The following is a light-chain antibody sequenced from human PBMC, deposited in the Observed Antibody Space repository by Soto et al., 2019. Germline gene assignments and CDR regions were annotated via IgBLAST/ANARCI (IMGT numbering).Light chain of an antibody. J-gene: IGKJ1*01. Sequence: DIQMTQSPSSLSASVGDRVTVTCRASQSISSYLNWYQQKPGKAPKLLIYAASSLQSGVPSRFSGSGSGTDFTLTISSLQPEDFATYYCQLSYSTPWGFGQGTKVEIK. V-gene: IGKV1-39*01. CDR2: AAS. CDR3: QLSYSTPWG. CDR1: QSISSY.